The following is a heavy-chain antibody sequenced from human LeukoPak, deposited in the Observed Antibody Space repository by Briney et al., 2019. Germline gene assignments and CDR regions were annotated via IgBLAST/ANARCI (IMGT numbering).Heavy chain of an antibody. Sequence: SETLSLTCAVYGGSFSDYSWTWIRQPPGKGLEWIGEINHSRSTNYNPSLKSRVTISVDTSKNQFSLKLSSVTAADTAVYYCARGSRSSSRNGGGDYWGQGTLVTVSS. V-gene: IGHV4-34*01. J-gene: IGHJ4*02. CDR3: ARGSRSSSRNGGGDY. CDR1: GGSFSDYS. D-gene: IGHD6-13*01. CDR2: INHSRST.